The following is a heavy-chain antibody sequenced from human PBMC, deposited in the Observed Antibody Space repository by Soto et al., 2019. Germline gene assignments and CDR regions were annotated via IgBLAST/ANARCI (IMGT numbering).Heavy chain of an antibody. V-gene: IGHV3-30*18. J-gene: IGHJ5*02. CDR2: ISYDGSNK. CDR1: GFTFISYG. D-gene: IGHD6-6*01. Sequence: WGSLRLSCAASGFTFISYGIHWVRQAPVKGLEWVAVISYDGSNKYYADSVKGRFTISRDNSKNTLYLQMNSLRAEDTAVYYCAKDRPLAPWGQGTLVTVSS. CDR3: AKDRPLAP.